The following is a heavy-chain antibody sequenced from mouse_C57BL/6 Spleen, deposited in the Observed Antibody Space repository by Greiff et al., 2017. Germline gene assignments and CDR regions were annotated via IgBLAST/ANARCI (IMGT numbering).Heavy chain of an antibody. J-gene: IGHJ4*01. Sequence: VQLQQSGAELVKPGASVKLSCTASGFTINDYSMHWVKQRTEHGLEWIGGIDPEDGAPKYAQNFQGKATITADTSSNTAYLQLSSLTSEDTAVYYCASTVEGAMDYWGQGTSVTVSS. CDR3: ASTVEGAMDY. V-gene: IGHV14-2*01. CDR2: IDPEDGAP. CDR1: GFTINDYS. D-gene: IGHD1-1*01.